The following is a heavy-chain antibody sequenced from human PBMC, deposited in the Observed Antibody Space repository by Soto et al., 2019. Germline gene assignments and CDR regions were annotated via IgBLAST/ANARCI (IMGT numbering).Heavy chain of an antibody. Sequence: EVQLWESGGGVVQPGGSLRLSCAVSGFNFSPYSMSWVRQAPGKGLEWVSIISGDSVTIEYADSVVGRFTISRDNSKNILYLQMGSLRADDTALYYCAKGMGNPSYFAYWGQVTLVTVSS. CDR2: ISGDSVTI. J-gene: IGHJ4*02. CDR3: AKGMGNPSYFAY. D-gene: IGHD7-27*01. V-gene: IGHV3-23*01. CDR1: GFNFSPYS.